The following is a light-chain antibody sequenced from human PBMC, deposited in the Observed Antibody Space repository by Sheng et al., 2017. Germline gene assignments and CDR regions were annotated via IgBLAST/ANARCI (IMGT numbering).Light chain of an antibody. V-gene: IGKV1-39*01. Sequence: DIVMTQSPSSLSASVGDRVTITCRASQRISNYLSWYQQKLGKAPKFLIYKASTLQGGVPSRFSGSASGTDFTLTISGLQPEDVATYYCQQTYSTPLTFGGGTKVEIK. CDR2: KAS. CDR1: QRISNY. CDR3: QQTYSTPLT. J-gene: IGKJ4*01.